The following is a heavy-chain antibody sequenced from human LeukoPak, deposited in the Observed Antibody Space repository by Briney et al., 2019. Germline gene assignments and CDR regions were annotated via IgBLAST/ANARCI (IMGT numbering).Heavy chain of an antibody. CDR3: ARERGYYGSGSSAYFDY. V-gene: IGHV3-21*01. CDR2: ISSSSSYI. J-gene: IGHJ4*02. D-gene: IGHD3-10*01. Sequence: GRSLRLSCAASGFTFSSYSMNWVRQAPGKGLEWVSSISSSSSYIYYADSVKGRFTISRDNAKNSLYLQMNSLRAEDTAVYYCARERGYYGSGSSAYFDYWGQGTMVTVSS. CDR1: GFTFSSYS.